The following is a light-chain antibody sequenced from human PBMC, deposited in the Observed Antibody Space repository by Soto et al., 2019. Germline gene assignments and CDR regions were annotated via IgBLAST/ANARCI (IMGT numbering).Light chain of an antibody. J-gene: IGKJ1*01. CDR1: QAVSSSL. CDR2: GTS. V-gene: IGKV3-20*01. CDR3: QHGGASLWT. Sequence: EIVFTQSPGTLSMSPGERATLSCRASQAVSSSLLAWYQRKPGQAPRLVIYGTSSRATGIPDRFSGSGSGTDFTLTISRLEPEEFAVYYCQHGGASLWTFGQGTNVEIK.